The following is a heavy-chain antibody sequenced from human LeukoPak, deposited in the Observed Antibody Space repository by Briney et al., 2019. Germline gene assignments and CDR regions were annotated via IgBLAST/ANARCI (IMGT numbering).Heavy chain of an antibody. V-gene: IGHV3-21*01. CDR1: GFTFSSYS. J-gene: IGHJ4*02. D-gene: IGHD4-17*01. Sequence: PGGSLRLSCAASGFTFSSYSMNWVRQAPGKGLEWVSSISSSSSYIYYADSVKGRFTISRDNAKNSLYLQMNSLRAEDTAVYYCARTVTTGGDYFDYWGQGTLVTVSS. CDR3: ARTVTTGGDYFDY. CDR2: ISSSSSYI.